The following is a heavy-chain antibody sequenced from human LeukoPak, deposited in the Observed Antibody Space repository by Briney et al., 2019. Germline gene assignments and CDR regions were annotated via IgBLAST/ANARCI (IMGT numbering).Heavy chain of an antibody. V-gene: IGHV1-2*02. J-gene: IGHJ6*03. D-gene: IGHD6-19*01. Sequence: ASVKVSCKASGYTFTGYYMHWVRQAPGQGLEWMGWINPNSGGTNYAQKFQGRVTMTRDTSISTAYMELSRLRSDDTAVYYCARNERGSGWYGVYYYYMDVWGKGTTVTV. CDR2: INPNSGGT. CDR1: GYTFTGYY. CDR3: ARNERGSGWYGVYYYYMDV.